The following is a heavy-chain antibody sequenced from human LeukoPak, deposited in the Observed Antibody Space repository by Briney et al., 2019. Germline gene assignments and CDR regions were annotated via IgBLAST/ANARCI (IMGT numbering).Heavy chain of an antibody. CDR3: ASEGYSSSWYSRLRYYYYGMDV. V-gene: IGHV3-23*01. CDR1: GFTFSSYA. D-gene: IGHD6-13*01. J-gene: IGHJ6*02. Sequence: GGSLRLSCAASGFTFSSYAMSWVRQAPGKGLEWVSAISGSGGSTYYADSVKGRFTISRDNSKNTPYLQMNSLRAEDTAVYYCASEGYSSSWYSRLRYYYYGMDVWGQGTTVTVSS. CDR2: ISGSGGST.